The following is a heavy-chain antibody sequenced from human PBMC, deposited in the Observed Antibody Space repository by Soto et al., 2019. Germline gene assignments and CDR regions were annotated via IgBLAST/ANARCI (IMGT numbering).Heavy chain of an antibody. CDR3: ASLPPRHRHAY. V-gene: IGHV4-39*01. J-gene: IGHJ4*02. CDR1: GSSISSSGYY. Sequence: PSETLSLTCTVSGSSISSSGYYWGWIRQPPGRGLEWIGSLYYNVGTYYNPSLKSRVTISADTSANQFSLMVNSVTAADTAIYYCASLPPRHRHAYSAQRTPVLVSS. CDR2: LYYNVGT.